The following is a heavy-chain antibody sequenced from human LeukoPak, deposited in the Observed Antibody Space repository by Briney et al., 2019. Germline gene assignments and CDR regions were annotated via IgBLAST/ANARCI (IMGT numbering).Heavy chain of an antibody. CDR1: GYALTSYG. J-gene: IGHJ3*02. CDR2: ISAYNGNT. CDR3: RRGTRASFFDI. V-gene: IGHV1-18*01. Sequence: ASVKVSCKPSGYALTSYGISCVRQAPGQGLEWMGWISAYNGNTNYAQKFQGRVAMTTDRSRTTAFIEVTSLTYDDTAVDYCRRGTRASFFDIQGQGAMVTVSS.